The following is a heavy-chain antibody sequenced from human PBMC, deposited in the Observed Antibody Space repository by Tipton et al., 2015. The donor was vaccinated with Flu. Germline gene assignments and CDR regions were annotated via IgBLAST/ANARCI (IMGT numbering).Heavy chain of an antibody. CDR2: VYHGGTT. J-gene: IGHJ4*02. V-gene: IGHV4-38-2*02. CDR1: GYSISSRYY. Sequence: TLSLTCTVSGYSISSRYYWGWIRQPPGKGLEWIGCVYHGGTTYYNPSLKSRVAISLDTFKNQFSLKLTSVTAADTAVYYCATTTYYYGSGSPDYWGQGTLVTVSS. CDR3: ATTTYYYGSGSPDY. D-gene: IGHD3-10*01.